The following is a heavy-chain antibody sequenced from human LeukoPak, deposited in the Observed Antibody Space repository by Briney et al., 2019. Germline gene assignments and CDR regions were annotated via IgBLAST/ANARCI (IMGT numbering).Heavy chain of an antibody. CDR2: IYYSGST. V-gene: IGHV4-59*01. D-gene: IGHD3-3*01. CDR1: GGSISSYY. CDR3: ARGGYDFWSGYPNWFDP. Sequence: SETLSLTCTVSGGSISSYYWSWIRQPPGEGLEWIGYIYYSGSTNYNPSLKSRVTISVDTSKNQFSLKLSSVTAADTAVYYCARGGYDFWSGYPNWFDPWGQGTLVTVSS. J-gene: IGHJ5*02.